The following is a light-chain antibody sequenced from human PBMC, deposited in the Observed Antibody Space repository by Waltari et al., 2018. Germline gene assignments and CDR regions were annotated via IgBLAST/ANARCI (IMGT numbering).Light chain of an antibody. Sequence: QSALTQPRPVSGSPGQSVTISCTGTSSDVGGYNYVPWYQQHPGKAPKLMIYDVSKRPSGVPDRFSGSKSGNTASLTISGLQAEDEADYYCCSYAGSYTYVVFGGGTKLTVL. CDR2: DVS. J-gene: IGLJ2*01. CDR3: CSYAGSYTYVV. CDR1: SSDVGGYNY. V-gene: IGLV2-11*01.